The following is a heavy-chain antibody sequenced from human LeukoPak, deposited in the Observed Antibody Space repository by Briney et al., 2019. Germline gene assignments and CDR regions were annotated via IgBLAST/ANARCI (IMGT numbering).Heavy chain of an antibody. CDR2: IKSKTDGGTT. D-gene: IGHD3-22*01. V-gene: IGHV3-15*01. CDR1: GFFFANAW. J-gene: IGHJ4*02. CDR3: TTVFGPYFDSSGYRDFFDY. Sequence: PGGSLRLSCVGSGFFFANAWMSWVRQALGKGLEWVGRIKSKTDGGTTNYAAPVKGKFTISRDDSKNTMYLQMNSLKTEDTAVYYCTTVFGPYFDSSGYRDFFDYWGQGTLVTVSS.